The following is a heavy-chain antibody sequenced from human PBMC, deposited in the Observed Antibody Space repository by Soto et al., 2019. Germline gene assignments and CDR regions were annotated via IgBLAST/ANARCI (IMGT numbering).Heavy chain of an antibody. V-gene: IGHV4-39*01. J-gene: IGHJ4*02. CDR3: ARIVGIRNSIGQRYYFDY. D-gene: IGHD6-19*01. Sequence: QLQLQESGPGLVKPSETLSLTCTVSGGSVSSTSYYWGWIRQPPGKGLESIGSIYYSGSTYYTPSLKRRVTISVDSSKNQFPLKLSSVTAAHTAVYYCARIVGIRNSIGQRYYFDYWGQGTLVTVSS. CDR1: GGSVSSTSYY. CDR2: IYYSGST.